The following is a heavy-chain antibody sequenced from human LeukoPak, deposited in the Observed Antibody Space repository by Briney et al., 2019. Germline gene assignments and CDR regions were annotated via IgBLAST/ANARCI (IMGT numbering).Heavy chain of an antibody. CDR1: GFTFSSYS. D-gene: IGHD5-18*01. CDR3: ARDPAGYSYGYGGAFDI. Sequence: GGSLRLSCAASGFTFSSYSMNWVRQAPGKGLEWVSYISSSSSTIYYADSVKGRFTISRDNAKNSLYLQMNSLIAEDTAVYYCARDPAGYSYGYGGAFDIWGQGTMVTVSS. J-gene: IGHJ3*02. CDR2: ISSSSSTI. V-gene: IGHV3-48*01.